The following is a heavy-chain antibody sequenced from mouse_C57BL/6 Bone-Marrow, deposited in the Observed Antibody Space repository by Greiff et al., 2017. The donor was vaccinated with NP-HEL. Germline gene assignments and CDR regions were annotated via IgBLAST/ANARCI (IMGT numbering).Heavy chain of an antibody. V-gene: IGHV1-53*01. J-gene: IGHJ2*01. D-gene: IGHD2-12*01. CDR1: GYTFTSYW. CDR2: INPSNGGT. Sequence: QVQLQQPGTELVKPGASVKLSCKSSGYTFTSYWMHWVKQRPGQGLEWIGNINPSNGGTNYNEKFKSKATLTVDKSSSTAYMQLSSLTSEDSAVYYCARTAYYTPYFDYWGQGTTLTVSS. CDR3: ARTAYYTPYFDY.